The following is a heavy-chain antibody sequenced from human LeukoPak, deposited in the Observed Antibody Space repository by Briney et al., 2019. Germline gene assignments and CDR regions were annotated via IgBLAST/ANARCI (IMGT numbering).Heavy chain of an antibody. CDR1: GFTFSSYN. Sequence: GGSLRLSCAASGFTFSSYNMNWVRQAPGKGLEWVSSISSSSNYIYYADSVKGRFTISRDNSKNTLYLQMNSLRAEDTAVYYCAKAGATTGALSDYWGQGTLVTVSS. J-gene: IGHJ4*02. V-gene: IGHV3-21*01. CDR3: AKAGATTGALSDY. CDR2: ISSSSNYI. D-gene: IGHD1-26*01.